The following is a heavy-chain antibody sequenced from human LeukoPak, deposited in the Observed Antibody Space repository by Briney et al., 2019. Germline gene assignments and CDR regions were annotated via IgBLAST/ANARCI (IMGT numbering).Heavy chain of an antibody. CDR2: IIPILGIA. CDR3: ARDRAALQDWVEFDP. J-gene: IGHJ5*02. V-gene: IGHV1-69*04. Sequence: SVKVSCKASGGTFSSYAISWVRQAPGQGLEWMGRIIPILGIANYAQKFQGRVTITADKSTSTAYMELSSLRSEDTAVYFCARDRAALQDWVEFDPWGQGTPVIVSS. CDR1: GGTFSSYA. D-gene: IGHD3/OR15-3a*01.